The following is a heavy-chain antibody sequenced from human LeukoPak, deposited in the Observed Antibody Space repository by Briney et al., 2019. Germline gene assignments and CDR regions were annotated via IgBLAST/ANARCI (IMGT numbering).Heavy chain of an antibody. CDR1: GYTFTNQD. CDR2: MNPTSGNT. CDR3: ARGRYSNTWYVDI. Sequence: ASVKVSCKASGYTFTNQDINWVRQATEQGLEWMGWMNPTSGNTGSAQKFQGRLTMTRDTSVSTAYMELSSLRSEDTAVYYCARGRYSNTWYVDIWGQGTLVTVSS. V-gene: IGHV1-8*01. J-gene: IGHJ4*02. D-gene: IGHD2-2*01.